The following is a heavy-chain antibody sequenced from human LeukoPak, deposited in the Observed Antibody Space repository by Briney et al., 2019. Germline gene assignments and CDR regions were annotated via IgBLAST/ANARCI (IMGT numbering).Heavy chain of an antibody. CDR3: ARSDSSGYYYFDY. CDR2: IYSGGST. D-gene: IGHD3-22*01. Sequence: GGSLRLSCAASGFTVSSNYMSWVRQAPGKGLEWVSVIYSGGSTYYADSVKGRFTISRDNSKNTLYLQMNSLRAEDTAVYCCARSDSSGYYYFDYWGQGTLVTVSS. CDR1: GFTVSSNY. J-gene: IGHJ4*02. V-gene: IGHV3-66*01.